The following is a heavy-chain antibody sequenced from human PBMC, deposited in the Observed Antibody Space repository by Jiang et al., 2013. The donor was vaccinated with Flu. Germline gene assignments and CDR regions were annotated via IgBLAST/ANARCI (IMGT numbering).Heavy chain of an antibody. D-gene: IGHD6-13*01. Sequence: MGWMNPNSGNTGYAQKFQGRVTMTRNTSISTAYMELSSLRSEDTAVYYCARADSSWYYLDYWGQGTLVTVSS. CDR2: MNPNSGNT. CDR3: ARADSSWYYLDY. J-gene: IGHJ4*02. V-gene: IGHV1-8*01.